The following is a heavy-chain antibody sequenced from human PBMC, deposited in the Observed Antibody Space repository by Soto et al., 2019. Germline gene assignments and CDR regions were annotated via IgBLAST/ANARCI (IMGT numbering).Heavy chain of an antibody. CDR1: GDSVSSNSAA. D-gene: IGHD2-15*01. CDR3: ARAYQGGNTLDY. J-gene: IGHJ4*02. Sequence: SETLSLTCAISGDSVSSNSAAWNWIRQSPSRGLEWLGRTCYRSKWYNDYAASVKSRISINPDTSKNQFSLQLDSVTPEDTAMYYCARAYQGGNTLDYWGQGTLVTVSS. CDR2: TCYRSKWYN. V-gene: IGHV6-1*01.